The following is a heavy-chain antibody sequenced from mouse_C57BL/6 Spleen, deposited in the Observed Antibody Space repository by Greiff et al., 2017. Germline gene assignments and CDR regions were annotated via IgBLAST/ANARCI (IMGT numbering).Heavy chain of an antibody. CDR2: INPYNGGT. D-gene: IGHD2-1*01. CDR1: GYTFTDYY. Sequence: EVQLQESGPVLVKPGASVKMSCKASGYTFTDYYMNWVKQSHGKSLEWIGVINPYNGGTSYNQKFKGKATLTVDKSSSTAYMELNSLTSEDSAVYYCARWDGNSAMDYWGQGTSVTVSS. CDR3: ARWDGNSAMDY. J-gene: IGHJ4*01. V-gene: IGHV1-19*01.